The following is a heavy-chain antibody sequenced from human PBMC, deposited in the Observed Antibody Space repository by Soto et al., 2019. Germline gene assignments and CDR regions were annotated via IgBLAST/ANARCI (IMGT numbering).Heavy chain of an antibody. CDR2: IKQDGSEK. Sequence: GGSLRLSCAASGFTFSSYWMSWVRQAPGKGLEWVANIKQDGSEKYYVDSVKGRFTISRDNAKNSLYLQMNSLRAEDTAVYYCARITYYYGSGQTYYYYYYMDVWGKGTTVTVSS. D-gene: IGHD3-10*01. CDR1: GFTFSSYW. V-gene: IGHV3-7*01. J-gene: IGHJ6*03. CDR3: ARITYYYGSGQTYYYYYYMDV.